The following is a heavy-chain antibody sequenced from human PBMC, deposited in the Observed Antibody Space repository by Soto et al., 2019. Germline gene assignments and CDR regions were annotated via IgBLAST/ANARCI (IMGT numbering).Heavy chain of an antibody. J-gene: IGHJ4*02. CDR3: ARDKGGSYDGKNYFDY. CDR2: IYTSGST. D-gene: IGHD1-26*01. V-gene: IGHV4-4*07. CDR1: GGSISSYY. Sequence: PSETLSLTCTVSGGSISSYYWSWIRQPAGKGLEWIGRIYTSGSTNYNPSLKSRVTISVDTSKNQFSLKLSSVTTADTAVYYCARDKGGSYDGKNYFDYWGQGTLVTVS.